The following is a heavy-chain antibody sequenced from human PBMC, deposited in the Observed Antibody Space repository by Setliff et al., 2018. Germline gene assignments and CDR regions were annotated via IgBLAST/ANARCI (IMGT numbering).Heavy chain of an antibody. D-gene: IGHD3-3*01. J-gene: IGHJ4*02. Sequence: LSLTCTVSGGSISSYYWSWIRQPPGKGLEWIGYIYYSGSTNYNPSLKSRVTISVDTSKNQFSLKLSSVTAADTAVYYCARVSMYYNFWSGYYGERGEYFDYWGQGTLVTGLL. V-gene: IGHV4-59*01. CDR1: GGSISSYY. CDR2: IYYSGST. CDR3: ARVSMYYNFWSGYYGERGEYFDY.